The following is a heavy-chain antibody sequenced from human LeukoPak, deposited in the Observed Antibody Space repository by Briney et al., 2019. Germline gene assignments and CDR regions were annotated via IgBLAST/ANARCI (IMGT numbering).Heavy chain of an antibody. CDR3: ATSRGVVAASPFDY. V-gene: IGHV1-24*01. J-gene: IGHJ4*02. CDR1: GYTLTELS. D-gene: IGHD2-15*01. Sequence: ASVKVSCKVSGYTLTELSMHWVRQAPGKGLEWMRGFDPEDGETIYAQKFQGRVSMTEETSTHTAYLELSSLKSEDTAGYYCATSRGVVAASPFDYRGQGTLVTGSS. CDR2: FDPEDGET.